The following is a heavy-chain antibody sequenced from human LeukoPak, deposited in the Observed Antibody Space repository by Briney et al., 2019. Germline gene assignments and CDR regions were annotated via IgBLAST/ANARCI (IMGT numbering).Heavy chain of an antibody. J-gene: IGHJ5*01. CDR3: ARGPSYDSRSDFLDS. D-gene: IGHD3-10*01. Sequence: GGSLRLSCAASGFLFANHWMSWVRQAPGKGLEWVADIKQGGSEKLYVDSVKGRFTIFRDDAKNSLSLQMDSLRPEDTAVYYCARGPSYDSRSDFLDSWGQGTRVTVSS. CDR1: GFLFANHW. CDR2: IKQGGSEK. V-gene: IGHV3-7*01.